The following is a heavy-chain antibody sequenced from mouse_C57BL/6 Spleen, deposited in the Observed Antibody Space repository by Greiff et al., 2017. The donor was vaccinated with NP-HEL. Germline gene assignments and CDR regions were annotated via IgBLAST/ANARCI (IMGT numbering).Heavy chain of an antibody. V-gene: IGHV5-17*01. D-gene: IGHD2-5*01. J-gene: IGHJ4*01. CDR2: ISSGSSTI. Sequence: EVHLVESGGGLVKPGGSLKLSCAASGFTFSDYGMHWVRQAPEKGLEWVAYISSGSSTIYYADTVKGRFTISRDNAKNTLFLQMTSLRSEDTAMYYCARSNSLYYYAMDYWGQGTSVTVSS. CDR1: GFTFSDYG. CDR3: ARSNSLYYYAMDY.